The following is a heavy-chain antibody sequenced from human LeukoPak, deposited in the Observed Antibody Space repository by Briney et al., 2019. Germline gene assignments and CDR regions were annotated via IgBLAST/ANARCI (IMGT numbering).Heavy chain of an antibody. CDR3: ARGRCLGSTNCYFFDY. V-gene: IGHV1-2*02. CDR2: INPNSGGT. D-gene: IGHD2-2*01. Sequence: ASVKVSCKASGYTFTGYYMHWVRQAPGQGLEWMGWINPNSGGTNYAQKFQGRVTFTRNASITTAYMELSSLKSEDTAVYFCARGRCLGSTNCYFFDYWGQGSLVTVSS. CDR1: GYTFTGYY. J-gene: IGHJ4*02.